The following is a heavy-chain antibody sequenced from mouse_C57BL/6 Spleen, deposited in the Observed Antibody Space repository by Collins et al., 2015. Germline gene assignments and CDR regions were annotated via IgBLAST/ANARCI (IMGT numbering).Heavy chain of an antibody. CDR2: IDPETGGT. CDR3: TRVGQLRLHYAMDY. V-gene: IGHV1-15*01. CDR1: GYTFTDYE. Sequence: QVQLQQSGAELVRPGASVTLSCKASGYTFTDYEMHWVKQTPVHGLEWIGAIDPETGGTAYNQKFKGKAILTADKSSSTAYMELRSLTSEDSAVYYCTRVGQLRLHYAMDYWGQGTSVTVSS. J-gene: IGHJ4*01. D-gene: IGHD3-2*02.